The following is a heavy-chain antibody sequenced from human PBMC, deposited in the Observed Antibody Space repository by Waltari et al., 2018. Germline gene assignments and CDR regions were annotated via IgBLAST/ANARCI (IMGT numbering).Heavy chain of an antibody. CDR1: GFTFSSYA. CDR2: ISYDGSNK. D-gene: IGHD6-13*01. Sequence: QVQLVESGGGVVQPGRSLRLACAASGFTFSSYAMHWVRQAPGKGLEWVAVISYDGSNKYYADSVKGRFTISRDNSKNTLYLQMNSLRAEDTAVYYCATAYSSSWYISSLWGQGTLVTVSS. J-gene: IGHJ4*02. CDR3: ATAYSSSWYISSL. V-gene: IGHV3-30-3*01.